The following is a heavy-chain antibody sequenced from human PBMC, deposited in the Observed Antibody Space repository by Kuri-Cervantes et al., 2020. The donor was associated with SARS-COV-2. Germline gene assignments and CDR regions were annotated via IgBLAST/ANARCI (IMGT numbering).Heavy chain of an antibody. J-gene: IGHJ6*03. Sequence: GESLKISCAASGFTFSSYSMNWVRQALGKGLEWVSFISSSSNYIYYADSLKGRFTISRDNAKNSLYLQMNSPRAEDTAVYYCARDGSRYSTSSFNYYYYMDVWGKGTTVTVSS. CDR2: ISSSSNYI. D-gene: IGHD6-6*01. V-gene: IGHV3-21*01. CDR3: ARDGSRYSTSSFNYYYYMDV. CDR1: GFTFSSYS.